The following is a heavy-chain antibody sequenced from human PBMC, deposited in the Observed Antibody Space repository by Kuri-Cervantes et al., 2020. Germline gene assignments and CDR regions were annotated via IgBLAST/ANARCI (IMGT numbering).Heavy chain of an antibody. CDR1: GFTFDDYT. CDR3: AKEAGPYDRWYYGMDV. J-gene: IGHJ6*02. V-gene: IGHV3-43*01. D-gene: IGHD5-12*01. CDR2: ISWDGGST. Sequence: GESLKISCAASGFTFDDYTMHWVRQAPGKGLEWVSLISWDGGSTYYADSVKGRFTISRDNSKNTLYLQMNSLRAEDTAVYYCAKEAGPYDRWYYGMDVWGQGTTVTGSS.